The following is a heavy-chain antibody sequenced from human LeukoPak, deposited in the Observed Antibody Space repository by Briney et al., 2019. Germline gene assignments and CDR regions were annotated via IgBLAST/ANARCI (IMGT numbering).Heavy chain of an antibody. CDR2: VSYDGSNK. J-gene: IGHJ6*03. Sequence: GGSLRLSCAASGFTFSSSGMHWVRQSPGKGLEWVAIVSYDGSNKYYADSVKGRFTISRDNSKNTLYLQMNSLRVEDTAVYYCAKRSGLSSSWYTNYYYMDVWGKGTTVTVSS. CDR3: AKRSGLSSSWYTNYYYMDV. CDR1: GFTFSSSG. D-gene: IGHD6-13*01. V-gene: IGHV3-30-3*02.